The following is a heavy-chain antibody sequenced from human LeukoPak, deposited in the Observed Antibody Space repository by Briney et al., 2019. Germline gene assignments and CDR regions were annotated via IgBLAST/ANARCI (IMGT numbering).Heavy chain of an antibody. CDR2: IHYSGSA. Sequence: SETLSLTCAVYGGSFSGYYWTWIRQPPGKGLEWIGEIHYSGSATYNPSLKSRVTISVDTSKNQFSLKMNSVTAADAAVYYCARGQWFRAFWSRGTPVTVSS. CDR1: GGSFSGYY. D-gene: IGHD3-10*01. CDR3: ARGQWFRAF. J-gene: IGHJ4*02. V-gene: IGHV4-34*01.